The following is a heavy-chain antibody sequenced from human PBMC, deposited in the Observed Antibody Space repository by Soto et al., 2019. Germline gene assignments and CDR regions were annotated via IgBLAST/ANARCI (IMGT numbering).Heavy chain of an antibody. D-gene: IGHD4-17*01. Sequence: SVKVSCKASGGTFSSYAISWVRQAPGQGLERMGGIIPIFGTANYAQKFQGRVTITADESTSTAYMELSSLRSEDTAVYYCASSSYDYGGNRGPFDYWGQGTLVTVSS. CDR2: IIPIFGTA. J-gene: IGHJ4*02. CDR3: ASSSYDYGGNRGPFDY. V-gene: IGHV1-69*13. CDR1: GGTFSSYA.